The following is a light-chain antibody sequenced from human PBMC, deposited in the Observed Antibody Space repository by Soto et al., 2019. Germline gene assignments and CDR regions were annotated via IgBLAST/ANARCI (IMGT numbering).Light chain of an antibody. J-gene: IGKJ4*01. Sequence: DIQMTQSQSFVSASVGDRVTITCRASQGISSWLAWYQHKPGRAPKLLIHAASSLESGVPSRLSGSGSGTDFTLTISSLQPEDFATYYCQQTTSFPRTFGGGTKVEIK. CDR3: QQTTSFPRT. CDR1: QGISSW. CDR2: AAS. V-gene: IGKV1-12*01.